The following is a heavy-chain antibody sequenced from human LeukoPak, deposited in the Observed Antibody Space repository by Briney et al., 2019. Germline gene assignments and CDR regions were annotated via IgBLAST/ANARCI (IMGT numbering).Heavy chain of an antibody. CDR1: GGSIRSYY. J-gene: IGHJ4*02. CDR2: IYYSGST. D-gene: IGHD6-19*01. Sequence: SETLSLTCTVSGGSIRSYYWSWIRQPPGKGLEWIGYIYYSGSTNYNPSLKSRVTISVDTSKNQFSLKLSSVTAADTAVYYCARHTKNSSGWYYFDYWGQGTLVTVSS. CDR3: ARHTKNSSGWYYFDY. V-gene: IGHV4-59*08.